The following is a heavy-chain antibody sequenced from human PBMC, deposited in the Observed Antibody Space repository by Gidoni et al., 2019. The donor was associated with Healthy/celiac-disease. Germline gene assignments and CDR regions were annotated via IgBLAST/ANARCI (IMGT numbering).Heavy chain of an antibody. CDR3: AKDNRAQWLSLSWFDP. CDR1: GFTFDDYA. D-gene: IGHD6-19*01. CDR2: ISWNSGSI. V-gene: IGHV3-9*01. Sequence: EVQLVESGGGFVQPGRSLRLSCAAAGFTFDDYAMHWVRQAPGKGLEGVSGISWNSGSIGYADSVKGRFTISRDNAKNSLYLQMNSLRAEDTALYYCAKDNRAQWLSLSWFDPWGQGTLVTVSS. J-gene: IGHJ5*02.